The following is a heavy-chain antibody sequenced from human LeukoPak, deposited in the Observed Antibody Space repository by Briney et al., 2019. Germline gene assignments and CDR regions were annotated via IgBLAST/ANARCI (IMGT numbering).Heavy chain of an antibody. CDR2: IYYSGST. CDR1: GGSFSDYY. V-gene: IGHV4-59*01. D-gene: IGHD6-13*01. J-gene: IGHJ4*02. CDR3: ARVRYSSSWYGRSLFDY. Sequence: SETLSLTCAVYGGSFSDYYWSWIRQPPGKGLEWIGYIYYSGSTNYNPSLKSRVTISVDTSKNQFSLKLSSVTAADTAVYYCARVRYSSSWYGRSLFDYWGQGTLVTVSS.